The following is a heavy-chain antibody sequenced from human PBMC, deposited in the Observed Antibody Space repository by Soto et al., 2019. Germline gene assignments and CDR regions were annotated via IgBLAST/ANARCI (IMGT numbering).Heavy chain of an antibody. CDR2: INHSGST. V-gene: IGHV4-34*01. CDR3: ARDRMYDSSGYYYPHCDY. D-gene: IGHD3-22*01. J-gene: IGHJ4*02. Sequence: SETLSLTCAVYGGSFSGYYWSWIRQPPGKGLEWIGEINHSGSTNYNPSLKSRVTISLDTSKNQFSLKLSSVTAADTAVYYCARDRMYDSSGYYYPHCDYWGQGTLVTVS. CDR1: GGSFSGYY.